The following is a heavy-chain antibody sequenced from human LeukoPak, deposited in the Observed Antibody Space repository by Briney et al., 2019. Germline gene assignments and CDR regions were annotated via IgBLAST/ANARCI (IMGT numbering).Heavy chain of an antibody. CDR2: IYHSGST. Sequence: PSETLSLTCTVSGGSISSGGYYWSWIRQPPGKGLEWIGYIYHSGSTYYNPSLKSRVTISVDRSKNQFSLKLSSVTAADTAVYYCASLAPGGNLDYWGQGTLVTASS. D-gene: IGHD4-23*01. CDR3: ASLAPGGNLDY. V-gene: IGHV4-30-2*01. CDR1: GGSISSGGYY. J-gene: IGHJ4*02.